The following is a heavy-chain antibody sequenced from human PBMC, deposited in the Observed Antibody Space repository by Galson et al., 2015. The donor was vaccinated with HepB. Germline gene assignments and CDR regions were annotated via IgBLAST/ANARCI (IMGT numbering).Heavy chain of an antibody. CDR3: ARHPDRQLWIDY. V-gene: IGHV4-39*01. J-gene: IGHJ4*02. D-gene: IGHD5-18*01. CDR2: IYYSGST. CDR1: GGSISSSSYY. Sequence: SETLSLTCTVSGGSISSSSYYWGWIRQPPGKGLEWIGSIYYSGSTYCNPSLKSRVTISVDTSKNQFSLKLSSVTAADTAVYYCARHPDRQLWIDYWGQGTLVTVSS.